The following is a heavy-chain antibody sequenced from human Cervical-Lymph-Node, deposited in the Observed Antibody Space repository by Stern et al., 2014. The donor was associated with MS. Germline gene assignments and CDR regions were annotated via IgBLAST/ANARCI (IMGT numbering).Heavy chain of an antibody. D-gene: IGHD3-10*01. CDR2: IIPMFVTA. CDR3: VRSNYDGGNGFYHYAMDV. Sequence: QVQLGQSGAEVKKPGSSAKVSCKASGGTFSIYAVSWVRQAPGQGLEWMGGIIPMFVTANYPQKMEGSVPIPADASTGTAPMEYSNLRSEDTAIYFCVRSNYDGGNGFYHYAMDVWGQGTTVIVSS. J-gene: IGHJ6*02. CDR1: GGTFSIYA. V-gene: IGHV1-69*01.